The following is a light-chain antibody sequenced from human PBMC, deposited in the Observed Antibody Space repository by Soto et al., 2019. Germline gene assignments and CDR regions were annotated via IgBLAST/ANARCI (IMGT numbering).Light chain of an antibody. J-gene: IGLJ2*01. CDR2: YDS. CDR3: QVWDSSSDHPHVV. V-gene: IGLV3-21*04. CDR1: NIGSKS. Sequence: ELTQPPSVSVAPGKTARITCGGNNIGSKSVHWYQQKPGQAPVLVIYYDSDRPSGIPERFSGSNSGNTATLTISRVEAGDEADYYCQVWDSSSDHPHVVFGGGTKVTVL.